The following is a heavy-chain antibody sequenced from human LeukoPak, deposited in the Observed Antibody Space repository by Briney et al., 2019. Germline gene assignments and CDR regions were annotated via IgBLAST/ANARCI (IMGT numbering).Heavy chain of an antibody. J-gene: IGHJ4*02. CDR3: AREKTACGGDCYDS. Sequence: PGGSLRLSCTASGFTFGDSAMNWVRQAPGKGLEWVSYISSSGTPIHYADSVKGRFTISRDNAKNSLFLQMNSLRAEDTAVYYCAREKTACGGDCYDSWGQGTLVTVSS. D-gene: IGHD2-21*01. CDR1: GFTFGDSA. CDR2: ISSSGTPI. V-gene: IGHV3-48*03.